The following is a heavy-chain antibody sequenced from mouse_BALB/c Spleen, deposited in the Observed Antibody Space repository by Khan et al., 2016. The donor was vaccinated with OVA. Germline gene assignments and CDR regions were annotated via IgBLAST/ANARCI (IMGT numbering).Heavy chain of an antibody. CDR2: ISSGGSYT. Sequence: EVQLVESGGDLVKPGGSLKLSCAASGFTFSSYGMSWVRQTPDKRLAWVATISSGGSYTYYPDSVKGRFTISRDNAKNILYLKMSSLKSEDTAMYYCARQGVYYGISYYFDYWGQGTTLTVSS. CDR3: ARQGVYYGISYYFDY. V-gene: IGHV5-6*01. J-gene: IGHJ2*01. D-gene: IGHD1-1*01. CDR1: GFTFSSYG.